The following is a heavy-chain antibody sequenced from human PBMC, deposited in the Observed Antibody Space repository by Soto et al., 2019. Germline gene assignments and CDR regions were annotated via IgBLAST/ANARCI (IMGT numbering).Heavy chain of an antibody. CDR2: INPNSGGT. J-gene: IGHJ6*02. D-gene: IGHD2-2*01. CDR1: GYTFTGYY. CDR3: ARDMAAEIPAATYYYYGMDV. V-gene: IGHV1-2*04. Sequence: ASVKVSCKASGYTFTGYYMHWVRQAPGQGLEWMGWINPNSGGTNYAQKFQGWVTMTRDTSISTAYMELSRLRSDDTAVYYCARDMAAEIPAATYYYYGMDVWGQGTTVTVSS.